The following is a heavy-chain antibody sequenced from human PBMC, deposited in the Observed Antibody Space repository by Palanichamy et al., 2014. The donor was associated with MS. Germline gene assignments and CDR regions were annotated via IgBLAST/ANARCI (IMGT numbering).Heavy chain of an antibody. J-gene: IGHJ4*02. CDR1: GYTFTSYA. CDR2: INAGNGNT. CDR3: ARGGYCSGGSCYRKDY. D-gene: IGHD2-15*01. V-gene: IGHV1-3*01. Sequence: QVQLVQSGAEVKKPGASVKVSCKASGYTFTSYAMHWVRQAPGQRLEWMGWINAGNGNTKYSQKFQGGVTITGDTSASTAYMELSSLRSEDTAVYYCARGGYCSGGSCYRKDYWGQGTLVTVSS.